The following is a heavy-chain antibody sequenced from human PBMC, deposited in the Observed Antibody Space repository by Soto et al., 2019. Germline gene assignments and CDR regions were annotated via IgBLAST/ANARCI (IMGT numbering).Heavy chain of an antibody. J-gene: IGHJ6*02. D-gene: IGHD6-19*01. CDR2: IYHSGST. CDR1: GGSISSSNW. Sequence: QVQLQESGPGLVKPSGTLSLTCAVSGGSISSSNWWSWVRQPPGKGLEWIGEIYHSGSTNYNPSLKSRVSISVDKSKNQFSLKLSSVTAADTAVYYCARGGSGWYFGYYYGMDVWGQGTTVTVSS. V-gene: IGHV4-4*02. CDR3: ARGGSGWYFGYYYGMDV.